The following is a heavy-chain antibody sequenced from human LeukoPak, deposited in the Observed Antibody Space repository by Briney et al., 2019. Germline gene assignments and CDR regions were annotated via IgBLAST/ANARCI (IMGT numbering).Heavy chain of an antibody. J-gene: IGHJ4*02. CDR3: ARGNHRIDY. CDR1: GFTVSSNY. Sequence: PGGSLRPSCAASGFTVSSNYMSWVRQAPGKGLEWVSVIYSGGSTYYADSVKGRFTISRDNSKNTLYLQMNSLRAEDTAVYYCARGNHRIDYWGQGTLVTVSS. V-gene: IGHV3-53*01. CDR2: IYSGGST.